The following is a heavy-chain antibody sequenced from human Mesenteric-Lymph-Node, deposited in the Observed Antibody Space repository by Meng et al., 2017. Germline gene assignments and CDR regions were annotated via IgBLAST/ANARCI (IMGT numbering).Heavy chain of an antibody. D-gene: IGHD3-10*01. CDR1: CGSFRDYY. J-gene: IGHJ5*02. CDR2: IDHRGNT. CDR3: ARRGPSGNFSP. Sequence: QGQLQRWGAGLLKPSETLSRSCAVDCGSFRDYYWTWIRHPPGKGLEWIGEIDHRGNTKYNPSLKSRVTISLDTSKKQFSLKVSSVTAADSAVYYCARRGPSGNFSPWSQGALVTVSS. V-gene: IGHV4-34*01.